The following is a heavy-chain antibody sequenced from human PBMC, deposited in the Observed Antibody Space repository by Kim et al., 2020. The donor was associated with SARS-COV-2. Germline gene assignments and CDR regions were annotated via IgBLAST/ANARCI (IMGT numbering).Heavy chain of an antibody. V-gene: IGHV4-39*07. Sequence: SETLSLTCTVSGGSISSTNYYWGWIRQPPGKGLEWIGSIYYSGSTYYNPSLKSRVTISLDTSKIQFSLKLNSVTAADTAMYYCARIGFGDLGFDWFDPWGQGTLVTVSS. D-gene: IGHD3-10*01. CDR2: IYYSGST. CDR3: ARIGFGDLGFDWFDP. J-gene: IGHJ5*02. CDR1: GGSISSTNYY.